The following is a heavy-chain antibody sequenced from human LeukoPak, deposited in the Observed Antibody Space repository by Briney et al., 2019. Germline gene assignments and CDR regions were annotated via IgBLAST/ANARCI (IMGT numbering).Heavy chain of an antibody. D-gene: IGHD2-8*02. V-gene: IGHV3-30-3*01. CDR3: TNLLLASPANDS. CDR1: GFTFSSYA. J-gene: IGHJ4*02. Sequence: GRSLRLSCAASGFTFSSYAMHWVRQAPGKGLEWVAVISYDGSNKYYADSVKGRFTISRDNSKNTLHLQMNSLRDDDTAVYYCTNLLLASPANDSWGQGTLVTVSS. CDR2: ISYDGSNK.